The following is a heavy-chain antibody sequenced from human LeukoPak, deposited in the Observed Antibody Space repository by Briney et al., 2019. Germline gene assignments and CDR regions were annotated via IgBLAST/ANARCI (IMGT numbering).Heavy chain of an antibody. D-gene: IGHD2-2*01. CDR3: ARGAETQLLLYYFDY. J-gene: IGHJ4*02. CDR1: GYSISNSYY. V-gene: IGHV4-38-2*02. Sequence: PSETLSLTCTVSGYSISNSYYWGWIRQPPGKGLEWIGSIYHSGNTYYNPSLKSRVTISVDTSKNQFSLKLSSVTAADMAVYYCARGAETQLLLYYFDYWGQGTLVTVSS. CDR2: IYHSGNT.